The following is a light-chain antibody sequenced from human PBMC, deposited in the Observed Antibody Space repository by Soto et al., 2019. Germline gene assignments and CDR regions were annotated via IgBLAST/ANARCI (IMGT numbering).Light chain of an antibody. CDR2: GAS. J-gene: IGKJ4*01. CDR1: QTVTSSY. V-gene: IGKV3-20*01. CDR3: QQYGDSSRT. Sequence: EIVLTQSPGTLSLSPGERATLSCRASQTVTSSYLAWYQQKPGQAPRLLIYGASNRATGIPDKFSGSGSGTDFTLTISRLEPEDFAIYYCQQYGDSSRTFGEGTKVEIK.